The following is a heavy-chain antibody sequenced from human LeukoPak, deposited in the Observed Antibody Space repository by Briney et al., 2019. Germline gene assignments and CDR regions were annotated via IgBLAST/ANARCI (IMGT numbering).Heavy chain of an antibody. Sequence: SETLSLTCTVSGGSTSNYFCTWLRQSAGKGLEWIGRIHTSGSTNYNPSLKSRVSMSVGTSKNQFSLKLSSVTAADTAVYYCARDPEGHGYYFDYWGQGALVTVSS. CDR1: GGSTSNYF. CDR2: IHTSGST. CDR3: ARDPEGHGYYFDY. D-gene: IGHD3-3*01. V-gene: IGHV4-4*07. J-gene: IGHJ4*02.